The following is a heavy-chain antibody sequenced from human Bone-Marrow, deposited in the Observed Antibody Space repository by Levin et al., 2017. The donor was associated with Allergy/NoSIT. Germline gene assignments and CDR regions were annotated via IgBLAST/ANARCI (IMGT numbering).Heavy chain of an antibody. V-gene: IGHV3-7*01. J-gene: IGHJ4*02. CDR3: ASSLDSSGND. CDR2: IKQDGSER. D-gene: IGHD3-22*01. CDR1: GFRFSDYW. Sequence: GGSLRLSCAASGFRFSDYWMSWVRQAPGKGLEWLANIKQDGSERYYVDSVKGRFTISRDNAKNSLYLQMNSLRAEDTALYYCASSLDSSGNDWGQGTLVTVSS.